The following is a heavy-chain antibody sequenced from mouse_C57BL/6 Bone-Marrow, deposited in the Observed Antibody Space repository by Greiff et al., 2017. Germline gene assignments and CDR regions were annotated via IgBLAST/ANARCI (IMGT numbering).Heavy chain of an antibody. CDR1: GYTFTSYW. CDR3: ARLNDYYGSSYWYFDV. J-gene: IGHJ1*03. D-gene: IGHD1-1*01. V-gene: IGHV1-64*01. Sequence: QVQLQQPGAELVKPGASVKLSCKASGYTFTSYWMHWVKQRPGQGLEWIGMIHPNSGSTNYNEKFKSKATLTVDKSSSTAYMQLSSLTSEDSAVYYWARLNDYYGSSYWYFDVWGTGTTVTVSS. CDR2: IHPNSGST.